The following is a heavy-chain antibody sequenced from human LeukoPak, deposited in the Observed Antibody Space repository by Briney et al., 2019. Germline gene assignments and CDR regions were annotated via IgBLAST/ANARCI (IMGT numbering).Heavy chain of an antibody. CDR2: ISYDGSNK. D-gene: IGHD3-3*01. Sequence: PGRSLRLSCAASGFTFSSYGMHWVRQAPGKGLDWLAVISYDGSNKFYADSVRGRFTISRDNSKNTLYLQMNSLRAEDTAVYYCAKDVLNDFPSDYGMDVWGQGTTVTVSS. J-gene: IGHJ6*02. CDR1: GFTFSSYG. CDR3: AKDVLNDFPSDYGMDV. V-gene: IGHV3-30*18.